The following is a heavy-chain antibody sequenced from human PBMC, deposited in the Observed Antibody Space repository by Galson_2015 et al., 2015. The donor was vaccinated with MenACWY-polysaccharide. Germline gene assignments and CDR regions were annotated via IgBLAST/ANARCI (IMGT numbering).Heavy chain of an antibody. J-gene: IGHJ4*02. CDR2: ISSGGSYI. V-gene: IGHV3-21*01. Sequence: SLRLSCAASGFTFSSYSMNWVRQAPGKGLEWVSSISSGGSYIYYGDSVKGRFTISRDNAKNSLYLQMNSLRAEDTAVYYCARGPGGGGSYGPIDYWGQGTLVTVSS. CDR3: ARGPGGGGSYGPIDY. D-gene: IGHD1-26*01. CDR1: GFTFSSYS.